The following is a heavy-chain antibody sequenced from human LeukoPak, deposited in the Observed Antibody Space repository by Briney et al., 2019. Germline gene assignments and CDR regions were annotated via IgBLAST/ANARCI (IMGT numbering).Heavy chain of an antibody. CDR1: GFTFTNYW. V-gene: IGHV3-7*03. J-gene: IGHJ4*02. D-gene: IGHD6-6*01. CDR2: IKQDGSVK. CDR3: ARIGYSSSSLDF. Sequence: GGSLRLSCAASGFTFTNYWMTWVRQAPGKGLEWVANIKQDGSVKYYVDSVKGRFTISRDNAKNSLNLQMNSLRAEDTAVYNCARIGYSSSSLDFWGRGTLVTVSS.